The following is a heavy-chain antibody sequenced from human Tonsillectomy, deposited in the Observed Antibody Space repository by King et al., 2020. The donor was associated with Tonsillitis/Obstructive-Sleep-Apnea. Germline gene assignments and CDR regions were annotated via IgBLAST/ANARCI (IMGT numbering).Heavy chain of an antibody. J-gene: IGHJ6*02. CDR3: AKDRDRSYGPYYYYYGMDV. Sequence: VQLVESGGGLVQPGGSLRLSCAASGFTFSSYAMSWVRQAPGKGLEWVSAISGSGGSTYYADSVKGRFTISRDNSKNTRYLQMYSLRAEDTAVYYCAKDRDRSYGPYYYYYGMDVWGQGTTVTVSS. D-gene: IGHD5-18*01. CDR1: GFTFSSYA. V-gene: IGHV3-23*04. CDR2: ISGSGGST.